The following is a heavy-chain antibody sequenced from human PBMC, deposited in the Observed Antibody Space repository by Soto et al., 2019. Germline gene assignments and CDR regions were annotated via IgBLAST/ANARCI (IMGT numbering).Heavy chain of an antibody. CDR3: ARGGPTAMVEMATFDY. V-gene: IGHV3-30-3*01. CDR1: GFTFSSYA. CDR2: ISYDGSNK. J-gene: IGHJ4*02. Sequence: QVQLVESGGGVVQPGRSLRLSCAASGFTFSSYAMHWVRQAPGKGLEWVAVISYDGSNKYYADSVKGRFTISRDNSKNTLYLQMNSLRAEDTAVYYCARGGPTAMVEMATFDYWGQGTLVTVSS. D-gene: IGHD5-18*01.